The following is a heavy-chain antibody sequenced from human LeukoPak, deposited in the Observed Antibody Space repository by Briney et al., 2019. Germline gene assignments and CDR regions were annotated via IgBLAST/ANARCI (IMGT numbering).Heavy chain of an antibody. J-gene: IGHJ4*02. V-gene: IGHV3-30*02. CDR1: GFTFSSYG. D-gene: IGHD3-22*01. CDR2: IAYDGSNK. Sequence: GGSLRLSCAASGFTFSSYGMHWVRQAPGKGLEGVAFIAYDGSNKYYADSVKGRFTISRDNSKNTLYLQMNSLRAEDTAVYYCAWIYDSSSYYPSETAYYFDYWGQGTLVTVSS. CDR3: AWIYDSSSYYPSETAYYFDY.